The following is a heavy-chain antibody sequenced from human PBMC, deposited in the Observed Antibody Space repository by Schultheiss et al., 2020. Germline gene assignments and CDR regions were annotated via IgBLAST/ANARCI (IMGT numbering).Heavy chain of an antibody. Sequence: GGSLRLSCAASGFTFSSYAMHWVRQAPGKGLEWVSYISSSGSTIYYADSVKGRFTISRDNAKNSLYLQMNSLRAEDTAVYYCARDRSVTFGGANYGMDVWGQGTTVTVSS. V-gene: IGHV3-48*03. J-gene: IGHJ6*02. CDR1: GFTFSSYA. CDR3: ARDRSVTFGGANYGMDV. D-gene: IGHD3-16*01. CDR2: ISSSGSTI.